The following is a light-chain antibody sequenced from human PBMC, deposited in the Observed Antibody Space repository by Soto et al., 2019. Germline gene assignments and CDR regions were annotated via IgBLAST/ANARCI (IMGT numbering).Light chain of an antibody. J-gene: IGLJ1*01. CDR2: YLT. V-gene: IGLV2-14*03. CDR1: GSDIGAYNY. CDR3: NSFTTSDTYV. Sequence: QSALTQPASVSGSLGQSITISCTGTGSDIGAYNYVTWYQHPPGQAPKLIIYYLTNRPSGVSDRFSGSKSGNTASLTISGLQADDEADYYCNSFTTSDTYVFGTGTKLTVL.